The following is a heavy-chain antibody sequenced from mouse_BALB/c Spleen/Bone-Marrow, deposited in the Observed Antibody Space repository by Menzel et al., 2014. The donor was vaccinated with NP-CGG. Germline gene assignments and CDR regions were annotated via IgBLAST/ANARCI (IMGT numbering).Heavy chain of an antibody. Sequence: VKLMESGPELVKPGASVKMSCKASGYTFTDYVISWVKQRTGQGLEWIGEIYPGSGSTYYNEKFKGKATLTADKSSNTAGMQLSSLTSEDSAVYFWARGYYGSSYYFDYWGQGTTLTVSS. CDR3: ARGYYGSSYYFDY. J-gene: IGHJ2*01. D-gene: IGHD1-1*01. CDR1: GYTFTDYV. CDR2: IYPGSGST. V-gene: IGHV1-77*01.